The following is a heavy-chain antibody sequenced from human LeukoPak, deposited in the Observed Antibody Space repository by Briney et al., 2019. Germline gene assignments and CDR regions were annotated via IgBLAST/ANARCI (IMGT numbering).Heavy chain of an antibody. CDR2: IRSSSSYI. D-gene: IGHD3-3*01. J-gene: IGHJ4*02. V-gene: IGHV3-21*01. Sequence: GGSLRLSCAASGFTFSDYSMNWVRQAPGKGLEWVSSIRSSSSYIYYADSVKGRFTISRDNAKNSLYLQMNSLRAEDTAVYYCATSAPITIFGVVTPREFDYWGQGTLVTVSS. CDR1: GFTFSDYS. CDR3: ATSAPITIFGVVTPREFDY.